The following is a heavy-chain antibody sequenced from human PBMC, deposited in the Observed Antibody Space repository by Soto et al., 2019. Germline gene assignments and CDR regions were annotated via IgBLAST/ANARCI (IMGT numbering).Heavy chain of an antibody. J-gene: IGHJ4*02. D-gene: IGHD6-19*01. Sequence: GGSLRLSCADSGFTFSTYAMSWVRQAPGKGLEWVSGITSYGDTTYYADSVKGRFSISRDNSKNTLYLQMNGLRVEDTAVYYCANSPTTVAGTNYYFDYWGQGTLVTVSS. CDR3: ANSPTTVAGTNYYFDY. CDR1: GFTFSTYA. CDR2: ITSYGDTT. V-gene: IGHV3-23*01.